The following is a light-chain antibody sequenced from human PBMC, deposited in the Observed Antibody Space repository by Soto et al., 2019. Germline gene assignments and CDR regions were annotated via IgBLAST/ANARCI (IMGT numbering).Light chain of an antibody. CDR2: KAS. Sequence: DIQMTQSPSTLSASVGDRVTITCRASQSISSWLAWYQQKPGKAPKLLIYKASSLESGVPSRFSGSGSGTEFTLTISSLQPDHFATYYCQHYSGDRATFGQGTKVDIK. V-gene: IGKV1-5*03. CDR3: QHYSGDRAT. J-gene: IGKJ1*01. CDR1: QSISSW.